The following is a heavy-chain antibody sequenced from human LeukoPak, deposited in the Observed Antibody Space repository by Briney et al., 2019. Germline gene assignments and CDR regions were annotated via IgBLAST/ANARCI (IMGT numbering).Heavy chain of an antibody. CDR2: IYHSGST. V-gene: IGHV4-30-2*01. CDR3: ARGGPPPAYDFWSGYYPDNWFDP. D-gene: IGHD3-3*01. CDR1: GGSISSGGYS. J-gene: IGHJ5*02. Sequence: SETLSLTCAVSGGSISSGGYSWSWIRQPPGKGLEWIGYIYHSGSTYYNPSLKSRVTISVDRSKNQFSLKLSSVTAADTAVYYRARGGPPPAYDFWSGYYPDNWFDPWGQGTLVTVSS.